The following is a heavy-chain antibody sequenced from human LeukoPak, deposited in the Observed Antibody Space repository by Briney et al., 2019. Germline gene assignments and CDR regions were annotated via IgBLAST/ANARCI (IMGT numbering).Heavy chain of an antibody. CDR1: GFTFSSFG. Sequence: GRSLRLSCAASGFTFSSFGMHWVRQAPGKGLEWVAVISLDGGIKYHVDSVKGRFTISRDNSKNTLYLQMNSLRAEDTAVYYCARDFDYDFWSGYSVTPSMGYFDYWGRGTLVTVSS. V-gene: IGHV3-30*03. D-gene: IGHD3-3*01. J-gene: IGHJ4*02. CDR2: ISLDGGIK. CDR3: ARDFDYDFWSGYSVTPSMGYFDY.